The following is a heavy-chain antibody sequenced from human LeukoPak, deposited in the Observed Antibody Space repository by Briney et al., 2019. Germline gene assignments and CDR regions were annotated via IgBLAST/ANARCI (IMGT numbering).Heavy chain of an antibody. J-gene: IGHJ4*02. CDR2: IYYSGST. V-gene: IGHV4-59*11. D-gene: IGHD1-26*01. CDR1: GGSISSHY. Sequence: PSETLSLTCTVSGGSISSHYWSWIRQPPGKGLEWIGYIYYSGSTSYNPSLNSRVTISIDTSKNQFSLNLSSVTAADTAVYYCARDNRGTYYGDFDYWGQGTLVTVSS. CDR3: ARDNRGTYYGDFDY.